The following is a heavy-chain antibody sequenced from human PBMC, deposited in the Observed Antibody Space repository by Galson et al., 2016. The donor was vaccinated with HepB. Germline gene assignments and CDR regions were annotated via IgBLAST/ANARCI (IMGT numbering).Heavy chain of an antibody. CDR1: GYTFTSYG. CDR3: ARGPSSTRTFDY. D-gene: IGHD2-2*01. J-gene: IGHJ4*02. CDR2: ISAYNGNT. Sequence: SVKVSCKASGYTFTSYGITWVRQAPGQGLEWMGWISAYNGNTNYAQKLQGRVTMTTDTSTSTAHMELRSLRSDDTAVYYCARGPSSTRTFDYWGQGTLVTVSS. V-gene: IGHV1-18*01.